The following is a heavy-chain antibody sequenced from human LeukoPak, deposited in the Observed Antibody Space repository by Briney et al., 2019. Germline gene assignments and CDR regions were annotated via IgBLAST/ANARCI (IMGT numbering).Heavy chain of an antibody. CDR3: AKDTGELPHCLDY. CDR2: ISGSGGST. Sequence: SGGSLRLSCAASGFTFSSYAMSWVRQAPGKGPEWVSAISGSGGSTYYADSVKGRFTISRDNSKNTLYLQMNSLRAEDTAVYYCAKDTGELPHCLDYWGQGTLVTVSS. CDR1: GFTFSSYA. J-gene: IGHJ4*02. V-gene: IGHV3-23*01. D-gene: IGHD1-26*01.